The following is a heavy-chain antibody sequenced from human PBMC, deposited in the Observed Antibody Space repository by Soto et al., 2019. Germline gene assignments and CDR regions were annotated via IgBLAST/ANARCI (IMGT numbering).Heavy chain of an antibody. J-gene: IGHJ4*02. Sequence: EVQLVESGGGLVQPGGSLRLSCAASGFIVSSNAMSWVRQAPGKGLEWVSVIHSGGSTYYADSVKGRFTISRDNSKNTLFFQMNGLIAEDTALYYCARGVAPGTSAPDYWGQGTLVIVSS. D-gene: IGHD6-13*01. CDR3: ARGVAPGTSAPDY. V-gene: IGHV3-66*01. CDR1: GFIVSSNA. CDR2: IHSGGST.